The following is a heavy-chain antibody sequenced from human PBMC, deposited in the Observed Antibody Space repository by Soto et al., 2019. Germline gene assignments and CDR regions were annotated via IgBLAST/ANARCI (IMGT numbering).Heavy chain of an antibody. J-gene: IGHJ3*02. CDR3: AIDVTPVSSSLYRDAFDI. V-gene: IGHV3-7*05. Sequence: EVQLEESGGDLVQPGGSLRLSCAASGFTLSAYWMTWVRQAPGKGLEWVANINRDGSKKSYLDSVRGRFTISRDNVGNSLYLKMDSLRAACRALYYCAIDVTPVSSSLYRDAFDIWGQGTMVTVSS. CDR1: GFTLSAYW. D-gene: IGHD6-13*01. CDR2: INRDGSKK.